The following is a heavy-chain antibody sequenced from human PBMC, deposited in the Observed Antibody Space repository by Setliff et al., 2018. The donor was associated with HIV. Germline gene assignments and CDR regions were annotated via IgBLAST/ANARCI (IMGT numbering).Heavy chain of an antibody. CDR1: GLIFSNAY. J-gene: IGHJ4*02. Sequence: GGSLRLSCKVSGLIFSNAYMNWVRQAPGKGLEWIGHIANKNDGGTIEYSGPVRSRFTISRDDSKDTLYLQMNRLRMEDTAIYYCATKKGAGATVFDNWGQGTLGTVSS. D-gene: IGHD4-4*01. CDR3: ATKKGAGATVFDN. CDR2: IANKNDGGTI. V-gene: IGHV3-15*04.